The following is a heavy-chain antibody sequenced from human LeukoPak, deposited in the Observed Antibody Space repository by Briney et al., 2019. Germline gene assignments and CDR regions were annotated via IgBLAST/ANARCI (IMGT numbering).Heavy chain of an antibody. J-gene: IGHJ4*02. Sequence: GGSLRLSWAASGFSFSSHGMSWVRQAPGKGLEWVSVIYSGGGTYYADSVKGRFTISRDNSKNTLYLQMNSLRAEDTAVYYCAGGPPYSSSWHYCDYWGQGTLVTVSS. V-gene: IGHV3-66*01. CDR2: IYSGGGT. CDR1: GFSFSSHG. D-gene: IGHD6-13*01. CDR3: AGGPPYSSSWHYCDY.